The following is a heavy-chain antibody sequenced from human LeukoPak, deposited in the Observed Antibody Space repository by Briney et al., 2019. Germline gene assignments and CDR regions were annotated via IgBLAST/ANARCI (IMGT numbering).Heavy chain of an antibody. V-gene: IGHV4-39*01. CDR2: IYYSGST. D-gene: IGHD3-10*01. CDR3: ARHSTYYYGSGSYYEDWFDP. Sequence: SDTLSLTCTVSGGSISSISYYWGWIRQPPGKGLEWIGSIYYSGSTYYNPSLKSRVTISVDTSKNQFSLKLSSVTAADTAVYYCARHSTYYYGSGSYYEDWFDPWGQGTLVTVSS. J-gene: IGHJ5*02. CDR1: GGSISSISYY.